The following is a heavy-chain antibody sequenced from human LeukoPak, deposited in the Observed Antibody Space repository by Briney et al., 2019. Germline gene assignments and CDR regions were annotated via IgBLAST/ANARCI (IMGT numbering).Heavy chain of an antibody. V-gene: IGHV4-59*01. J-gene: IGHJ5*02. CDR3: ARGGVISGWYRVPHGWFDP. CDR1: GFTFSSYA. CDR2: IYYSGST. D-gene: IGHD6-19*01. Sequence: GSLRLSCAASGFTFSSYAMSWVRQPPGKGLEWIGYIYYSGSTNYNPSLKSRVTISVDTSKNQFSLKLSSVTAADTAVYYCARGGVISGWYRVPHGWFDPWGQGTLVTVSS.